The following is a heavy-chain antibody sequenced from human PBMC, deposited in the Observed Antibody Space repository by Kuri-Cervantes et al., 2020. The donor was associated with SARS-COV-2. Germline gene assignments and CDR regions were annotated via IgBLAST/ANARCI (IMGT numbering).Heavy chain of an antibody. CDR2: ISSSSSYI. Sequence: GGSLRLSCAASGFTFTTYAMRWVRQAPGKGLEWVSSISSSSSYIYYADSVKGRFTISRDNAKNSLYLQMNSLRAENTAVYYCARRIRIAARPHYMDVWGKGTTVTVSS. D-gene: IGHD6-6*01. V-gene: IGHV3-21*01. CDR1: GFTFTTYA. J-gene: IGHJ6*03. CDR3: ARRIRIAARPHYMDV.